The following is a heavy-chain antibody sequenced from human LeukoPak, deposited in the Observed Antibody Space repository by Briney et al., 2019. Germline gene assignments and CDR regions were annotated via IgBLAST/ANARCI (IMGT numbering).Heavy chain of an antibody. V-gene: IGHV4-39*07. CDR2: IYYTGVT. CDR3: ARERSSSGGHSWFDP. Sequence: SETLSLACTVSGGYVITSGHYWGWIRQPPGKGLEWIGSIYYTGVTSTNPFFRSRMSISVDTSKNQFSLNLTSVTAADAAVYYCARERSSSGGHSWFDPWGQGTLVTVSS. D-gene: IGHD4-23*01. CDR1: GGYVITSGHY. J-gene: IGHJ5*02.